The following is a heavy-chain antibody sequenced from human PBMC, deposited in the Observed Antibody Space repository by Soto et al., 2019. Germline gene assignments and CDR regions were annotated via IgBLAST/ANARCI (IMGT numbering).Heavy chain of an antibody. Sequence: SETLSLTCSVSAGSVSGSSHYWNWIRQTPGKGLEWIGHIDYSGNTNYNPSLKSRVTISVDTSKTQFSLKLRSVTAADTAVYYCARAGTSRRREVAGYFLYWGQGTQVTVSS. CDR2: IDYSGNT. D-gene: IGHD6-19*01. V-gene: IGHV4-61*01. CDR3: ARAGTSRRREVAGYFLY. CDR1: AGSVSGSSHY. J-gene: IGHJ4*02.